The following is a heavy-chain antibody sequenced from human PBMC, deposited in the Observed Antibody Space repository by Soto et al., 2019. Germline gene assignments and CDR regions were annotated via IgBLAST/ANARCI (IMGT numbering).Heavy chain of an antibody. V-gene: IGHV4-31*03. D-gene: IGHD2-8*01. Sequence: SETLSLTCTVSGGSISSGGYYWRWIRQHPGKGLEWIGYIYYSGSTYYNPSLKGRVTISVDTPKKQFSLKVTSMTAADTAVYYCARRDDCTNGMCFMNYFDSWGQGVLVTVSS. CDR2: IYYSGST. CDR1: GGSISSGGYY. J-gene: IGHJ4*02. CDR3: ARRDDCTNGMCFMNYFDS.